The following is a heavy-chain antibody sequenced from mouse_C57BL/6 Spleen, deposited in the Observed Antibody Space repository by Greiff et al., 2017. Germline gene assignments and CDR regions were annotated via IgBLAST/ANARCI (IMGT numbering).Heavy chain of an antibody. CDR2: IDPSDSYT. V-gene: IGHV1-69*01. Sequence: QVQLQQPGAELVMPGASVKLSCKASGYTFTSYWMHWVKQRPGQGLEWIGEIDPSDSYTNYNQKFKGKSTLTVDKSSSTAYMQLSSLTSEDSAVYYCARSRYYGSSYDYFDCWGQGTTLTVSS. CDR3: ARSRYYGSSYDYFDC. CDR1: GYTFTSYW. J-gene: IGHJ2*01. D-gene: IGHD1-1*01.